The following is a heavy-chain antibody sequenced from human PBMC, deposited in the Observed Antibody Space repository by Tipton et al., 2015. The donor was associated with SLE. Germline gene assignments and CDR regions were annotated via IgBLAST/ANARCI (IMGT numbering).Heavy chain of an antibody. V-gene: IGHV4-4*08. Sequence: PGLVKHSETLSLTFAVYGGSFSGYYWSWIRQAPGKGLEWIGDNYPSGTTTLNPPLKSRVTISVDTSKNQFSLRLSSVTATDTAVYYCAGDFPNGSYRFDFWGQGTLVTVSS. CDR3: AGDFPNGSYRFDF. D-gene: IGHD1-26*01. CDR2: NYPSGTT. J-gene: IGHJ4*02. CDR1: GGSFSGYY.